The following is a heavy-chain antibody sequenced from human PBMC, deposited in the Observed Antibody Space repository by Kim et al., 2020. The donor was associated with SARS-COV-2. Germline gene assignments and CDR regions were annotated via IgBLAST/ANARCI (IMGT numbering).Heavy chain of an antibody. Sequence: YAASVKRRFSISRDKPQDTLYLQMNSLRAEDAAVYYCARSFTSYYYGMDVWGQGTTVTVSS. J-gene: IGHJ6*02. V-gene: IGHV3-23*01. CDR3: ARSFTSYYYGMDV.